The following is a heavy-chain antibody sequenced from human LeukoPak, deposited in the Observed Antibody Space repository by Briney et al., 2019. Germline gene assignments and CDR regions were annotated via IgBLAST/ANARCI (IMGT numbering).Heavy chain of an antibody. V-gene: IGHV1-24*01. CDR3: ATRISIVGATGGFDY. D-gene: IGHD1-26*01. CDR1: GYTLTELS. CDR2: FDPEDGET. Sequence: ASVKVSCKVSGYTLTELSMHWVRQAPGKGLEWMGGFDPEDGETIYAQKFQGRVTMTEDTSTDTAYMELSSLRSEDTAVYYCATRISIVGATGGFDYWGQGTLVTVSS. J-gene: IGHJ4*02.